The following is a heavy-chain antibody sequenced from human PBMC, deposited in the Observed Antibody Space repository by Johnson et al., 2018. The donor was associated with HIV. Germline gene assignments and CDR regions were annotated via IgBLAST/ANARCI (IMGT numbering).Heavy chain of an antibody. Sequence: LPLVESGGGLVQPGGSLKLSCAASAFTFSGSAMHWVRQASGKGLEWVGRIRSKANSYATAYASSVKGRFTISRDDSKNTLYLQMNSLRTEDTAVYYCARGLLWFGELLEAFDIWGQGTMVTVSS. J-gene: IGHJ3*02. D-gene: IGHD3-10*01. CDR3: ARGLLWFGELLEAFDI. V-gene: IGHV3-73*02. CDR2: IRSKANSYAT. CDR1: AFTFSGSA.